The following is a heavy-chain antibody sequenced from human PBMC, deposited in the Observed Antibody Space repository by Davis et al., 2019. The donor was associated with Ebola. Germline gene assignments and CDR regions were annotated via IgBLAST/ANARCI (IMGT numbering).Heavy chain of an antibody. V-gene: IGHV3-30*04. D-gene: IGHD3-10*01. CDR1: GFTFSNYA. CDR2: ISYDGSNK. J-gene: IGHJ3*02. CDR3: ARERRYYYGSGRAFDI. Sequence: GESLKISCAASGFTFSNYAMHWVRQAPGKGLEWMAVISYDGSNKYYADSVKGRFTISRDNSKNTLYLQMNSLRTEDTAVYYCARERRYYYGSGRAFDIWGQGTMVTVSS.